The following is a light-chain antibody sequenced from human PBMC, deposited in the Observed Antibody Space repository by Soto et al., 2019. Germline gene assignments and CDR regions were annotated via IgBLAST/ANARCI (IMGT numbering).Light chain of an antibody. V-gene: IGKV3-15*01. CDR2: GVS. Sequence: EIVMTQSPATLSVSPGERATLSCRASQSVRHNLAWYQKKPGQAPRLLIYGVSNRDTGIPARFSGSGSETAFTLTISILQSEDVAYYYCQQYNNWWTVGQGTRVDIK. CDR3: QQYNNWWT. CDR1: QSVRHN. J-gene: IGKJ1*01.